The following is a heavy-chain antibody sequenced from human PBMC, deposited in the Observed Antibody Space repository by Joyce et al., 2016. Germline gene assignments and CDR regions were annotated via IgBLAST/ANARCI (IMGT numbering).Heavy chain of an antibody. Sequence: QMQLVESGGGVVQSGRSLRLSCAASGFTFSTRAMHWLRRAPGKGLEWLSVISYNGSSTYDADSGKGRFTVSRDNSKNTMYLQLNSLRHEDTAVYYCARAGVARGTWFDPWGQGTLVIVSS. V-gene: IGHV3-30-3*01. D-gene: IGHD3-3*01. CDR2: ISYNGSST. CDR1: GFTFSTRA. J-gene: IGHJ5*02. CDR3: ARAGVARGTWFDP.